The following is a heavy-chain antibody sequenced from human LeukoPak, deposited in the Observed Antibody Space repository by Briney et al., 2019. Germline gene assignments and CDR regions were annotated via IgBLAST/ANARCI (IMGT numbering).Heavy chain of an antibody. V-gene: IGHV3-30*18. CDR2: ITYDGITT. CDR1: GFTLSSCG. CDR3: VKEQSSGNYRTADF. J-gene: IGHJ4*02. Sequence: GGSLRLSCAASGFTLSSCGMHWVRQAPGKGLEWVAVITYDGITTYFDDSVKGRFTISRDTSKSMLYLQMNGLRPEDTAVYYCVKEQSSGNYRTADFWGQGTLVTVSS. D-gene: IGHD3-10*01.